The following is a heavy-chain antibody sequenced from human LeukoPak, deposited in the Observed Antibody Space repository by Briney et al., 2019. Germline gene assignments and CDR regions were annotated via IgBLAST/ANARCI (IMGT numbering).Heavy chain of an antibody. V-gene: IGHV3-48*04. J-gene: IGHJ4*02. D-gene: IGHD6-19*01. CDR3: ARTRGSYSSGWYTVDY. Sequence: GGSLRLSCAASGFTFSSYAMSWVRQAPGKGLEWVSCISSGGSTKYYADSVKGRFTVSRDNAKNSLYLQMNSLRAEDTAVYYCARTRGSYSSGWYTVDYWGQGTLVTVSS. CDR1: GFTFSSYA. CDR2: ISSGGSTK.